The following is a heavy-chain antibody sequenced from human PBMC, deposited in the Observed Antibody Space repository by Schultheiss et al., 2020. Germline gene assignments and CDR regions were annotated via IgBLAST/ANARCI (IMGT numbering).Heavy chain of an antibody. CDR3: ARVTGPAATAWFDP. CDR1: GGSISSYY. CDR2: IYYSGST. J-gene: IGHJ5*02. D-gene: IGHD2-2*01. Sequence: SETLSLTCTVSGGSISSYYWSWIRQPPGKGLEWIGYIYYSGSTNYNPSLNSRVTISVYTSKNQFSLKLSSVTAADTAVYYCARVTGPAATAWFDPWGQGTLVTVSS. V-gene: IGHV4-59*01.